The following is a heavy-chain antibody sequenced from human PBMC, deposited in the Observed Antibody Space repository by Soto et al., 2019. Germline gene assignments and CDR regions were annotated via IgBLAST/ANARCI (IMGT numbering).Heavy chain of an antibody. CDR2: IYTSGST. D-gene: IGHD2-15*01. CDR3: ARSGGSFNFDY. Sequence: NPSETLSLTCTVSSDSVSSYYWSWIRQPAGKGLEWIGRIYTSGSTNYNPSLKSRVTMSVDTSKSHFSLKLTSVTAADTAVYYCARSGGSFNFDYWGQGTLVTVSS. V-gene: IGHV4-4*07. CDR1: SDSVSSYY. J-gene: IGHJ4*02.